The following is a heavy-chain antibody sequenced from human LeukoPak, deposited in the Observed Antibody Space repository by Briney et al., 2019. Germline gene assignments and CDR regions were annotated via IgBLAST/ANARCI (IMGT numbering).Heavy chain of an antibody. CDR3: AREPDLRYCGGDCFSAFDY. Sequence: GASVNVSCKASGYTFTGYYMHWVRQAPGQGLEWMGWINPNSGGTNYAQKFQGRVIMTRDTSISTAYMELSRLRSDDTAVYYCAREPDLRYCGGDCFSAFDYWGQGTLVTVSS. J-gene: IGHJ4*02. CDR1: GYTFTGYY. CDR2: INPNSGGT. V-gene: IGHV1-2*02. D-gene: IGHD2-21*01.